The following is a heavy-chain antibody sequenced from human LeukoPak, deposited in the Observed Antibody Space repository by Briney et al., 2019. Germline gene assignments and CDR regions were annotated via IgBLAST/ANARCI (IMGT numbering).Heavy chain of an antibody. J-gene: IGHJ3*02. CDR2: INPNSGGT. V-gene: IGHV1-2*02. D-gene: IGHD1-26*01. CDR1: GYTFTGYY. CDR3: ARGEVGATKGGDAFDI. Sequence: GASVKVSCKASGYTFTGYYTHWVRQAPGEGLEWMGWINPNSGGTNYAQKFQGRVTMTRDTSISTAYMELRSLRSDDTAVYYCARGEVGATKGGDAFDIWGQGTMVTVSS.